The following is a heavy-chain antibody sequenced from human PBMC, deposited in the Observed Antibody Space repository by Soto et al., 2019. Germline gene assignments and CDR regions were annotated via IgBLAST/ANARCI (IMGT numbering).Heavy chain of an antibody. Sequence: GGSRRVSWSTSGFTLKDCAISGVRHAPGKGLEWVSGISGSGGATYYTDSVEGRFTISKDFSKNTVSLQMTGLRVDDTAVYYCARTRTAFYRYYFDSWGQGALVTVSS. CDR3: ARTRTAFYRYYFDS. CDR1: GFTLKDCA. V-gene: IGHV3-23*01. J-gene: IGHJ4*02. CDR2: ISGSGGAT. D-gene: IGHD2-21*02.